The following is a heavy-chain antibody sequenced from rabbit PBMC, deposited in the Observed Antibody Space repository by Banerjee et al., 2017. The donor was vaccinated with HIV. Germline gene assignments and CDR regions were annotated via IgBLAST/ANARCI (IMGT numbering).Heavy chain of an antibody. V-gene: IGHV1S45*01. CDR2: IGTGSGST. J-gene: IGHJ6*01. Sequence: QEQLEESGGDLVKPGASLTLTCTVSGFSFSRGYWICWVRQAPGKGLEWIACIGTGSGSTAYASWAKGRFTISKTSSTTVTLQMTSLTAADTATYFCARDLSYDDYGDFRLWGPGTLVTVS. D-gene: IGHD2-1*01. CDR3: ARDLSYDDYGDFRL. CDR1: GFSFSRGYW.